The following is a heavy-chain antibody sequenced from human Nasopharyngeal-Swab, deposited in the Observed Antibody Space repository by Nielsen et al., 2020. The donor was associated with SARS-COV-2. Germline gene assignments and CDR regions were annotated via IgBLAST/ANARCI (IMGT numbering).Heavy chain of an antibody. CDR1: GGSISSYY. J-gene: IGHJ4*02. D-gene: IGHD4-23*01. Sequence: SETLSLTCTVSGGSISSYYWSWIRQPPGKGLEWIGFIYYSGSTSYNPSLKSRITISVDTSTNQFSLKLSSVTAADTAVYYCARGSYGDKSDFDSWGQGTLVTVSS. V-gene: IGHV4-59*12. CDR2: IYYSGST. CDR3: ARGSYGDKSDFDS.